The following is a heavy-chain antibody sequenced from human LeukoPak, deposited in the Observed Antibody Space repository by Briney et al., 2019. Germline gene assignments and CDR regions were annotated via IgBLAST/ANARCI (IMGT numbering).Heavy chain of an antibody. J-gene: IGHJ4*02. CDR2: INHSGST. CDR1: GGSFSGYY. Sequence: SETLSLTCAVYGGSFSGYYWSWIRQPPGKGLEWIGEINHSGSTNYNPSLKSRVTISVDTSKNQFSLKLSSVTAADTAVYYCARRGNIFSSGWENFDYWGQGTLVTVSS. D-gene: IGHD6-19*01. CDR3: ARRGNIFSSGWENFDY. V-gene: IGHV4-34*01.